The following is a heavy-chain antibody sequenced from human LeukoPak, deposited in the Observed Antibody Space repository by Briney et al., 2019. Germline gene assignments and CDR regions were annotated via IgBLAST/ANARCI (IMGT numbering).Heavy chain of an antibody. V-gene: IGHV3-66*01. CDR3: AREITMPAQVYGMDV. Sequence: GGSLRLSCAASGLTINTNYMSWVRQAPGKGLEWVSEVYSGGDTYYADSVKGRFTISRDNSKNTLCLEMNSLRAEDTAVYYCAREITMPAQVYGMDVWDQGTTVTVSS. CDR2: VYSGGDT. D-gene: IGHD3-10*01. CDR1: GLTINTNY. J-gene: IGHJ6*02.